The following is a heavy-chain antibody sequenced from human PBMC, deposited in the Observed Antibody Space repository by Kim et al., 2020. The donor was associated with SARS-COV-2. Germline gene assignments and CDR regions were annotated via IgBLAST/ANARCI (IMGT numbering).Heavy chain of an antibody. J-gene: IGHJ4*02. D-gene: IGHD6-19*01. CDR3: AKDPQWNTQYYFDS. V-gene: IGHV3-23*01. CDR2: IYSGGGTT. Sequence: GGSLRLSCATSGFTFSTYAMSWVRQAPGKGLEWVSSIYSGGGTTYYADSVKGRFTISRDNPKNTLYLQMNTLRAEDTAVYYCAKDPQWNTQYYFDSWGQGTLVTVSS. CDR1: GFTFSTYA.